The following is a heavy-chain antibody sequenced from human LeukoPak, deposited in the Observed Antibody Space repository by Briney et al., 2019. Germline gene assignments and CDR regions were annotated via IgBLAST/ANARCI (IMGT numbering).Heavy chain of an antibody. CDR3: AREGRTYYYDSSGYDY. J-gene: IGHJ4*02. CDR1: GYSITSGYY. Sequence: SETLSLTCTVSGYSITSGYYWGWIRQPPGKGLEWIGSIYHSGSTFYNPSLKSRVTISVDPSKNQFSLKLRSVIVADTAVYYCAREGRTYYYDSSGYDYWGQGTLVTVSS. V-gene: IGHV4-38-2*02. D-gene: IGHD3-22*01. CDR2: IYHSGST.